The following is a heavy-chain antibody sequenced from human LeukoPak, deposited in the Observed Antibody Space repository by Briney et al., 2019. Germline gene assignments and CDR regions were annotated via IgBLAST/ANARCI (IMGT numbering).Heavy chain of an antibody. CDR3: AREDILTGFDY. V-gene: IGHV3-74*01. Sequence: PGGSLRLSCTASGFTFSSYWMHWVRQAPGKGLVWVSRINSDGSSTIYADSVKGRFTISRDNSKNTLYLQMNSLRAEDTAVYYCAREDILTGFDYWGQGTPVTVSS. D-gene: IGHD3-9*01. CDR1: GFTFSSYW. J-gene: IGHJ4*02. CDR2: INSDGSST.